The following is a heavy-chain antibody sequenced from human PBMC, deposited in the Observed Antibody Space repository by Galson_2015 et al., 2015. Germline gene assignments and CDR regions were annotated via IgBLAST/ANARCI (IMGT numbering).Heavy chain of an antibody. V-gene: IGHV1-69*13. CDR3: ARIHDDYMGGMDV. CDR1: GGTVSSYG. CDR2: IIPILDKT. D-gene: IGHD4-17*01. J-gene: IGHJ6*02. Sequence: SVKVSCKASGGTVSSYGISWVRQAPGQGLEWMGGIIPILDKTNYAQRFQGRLTITADESTSTVYMELSSLRSEDTADYYCARIHDDYMGGMDVWGQGTTVTVSS.